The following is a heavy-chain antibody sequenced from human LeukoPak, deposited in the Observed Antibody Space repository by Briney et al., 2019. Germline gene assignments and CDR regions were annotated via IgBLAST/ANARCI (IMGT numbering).Heavy chain of an antibody. CDR2: IGPDSGAT. CDR3: ARDIRPRVESFDY. J-gene: IGHJ4*02. Sequence: ASVRVSCKASGYTFTDYFLHWVRQAPGQGPEWMGWIGPDSGATNYAQKFRGKVTMTRDTSINTAYMEVSSLSSDDTAVYYCARDIRPRVESFDYWGQGTLVTVSS. D-gene: IGHD3-3*01. CDR1: GYTFTDYF. V-gene: IGHV1-2*02.